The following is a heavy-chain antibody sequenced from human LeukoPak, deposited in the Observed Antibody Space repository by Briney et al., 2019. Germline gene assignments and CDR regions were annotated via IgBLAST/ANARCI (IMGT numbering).Heavy chain of an antibody. Sequence: GGSLRLSCAASGFTFSTHAMNWVRQAPGKGLEWVSGITSGGDTYYADSVKGRFTISRDNSKNTLYLQMNSLRAEDTAGYYCTKDGAFWGQGTLVTVSS. CDR1: GFTFSTHA. D-gene: IGHD3-10*01. V-gene: IGHV3-23*01. J-gene: IGHJ4*02. CDR2: ITSGGDT. CDR3: TKDGAF.